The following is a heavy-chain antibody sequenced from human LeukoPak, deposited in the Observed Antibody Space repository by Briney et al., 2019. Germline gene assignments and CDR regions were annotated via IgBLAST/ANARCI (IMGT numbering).Heavy chain of an antibody. V-gene: IGHV1-18*04. D-gene: IGHD3-22*01. CDR3: ARDLSLNYDSSGYYFSD. CDR1: GYTFTGYY. Sequence: ASVKVSCKTSGYTFTGYYMHWVRQAPGQGLEWMGWISAYNGNTNYAQKLQGRVTMTTDTSTSTAYMELRSLRSDDTAVYYCARDLSLNYDSSGYYFSDWGQGTLVTVSS. J-gene: IGHJ4*02. CDR2: ISAYNGNT.